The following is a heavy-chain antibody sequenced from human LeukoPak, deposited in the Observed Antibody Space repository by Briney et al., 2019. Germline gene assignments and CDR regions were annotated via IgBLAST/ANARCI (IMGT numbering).Heavy chain of an antibody. D-gene: IGHD1-26*01. CDR2: IRSKAYGGTT. V-gene: IGHV3-49*04. CDR1: GFSFGDYA. J-gene: IGHJ4*02. CDR3: TRASYAGSYYTYYFDY. Sequence: GGSLRLSCTTSGFSFGDYAMSWVRRAPGKGLEWVGFIRSKAYGGTTEYAASVKGRFTISRDDSKSVAYLQMSGLKTEDTALYYCTRASYAGSYYTYYFDYWGQGTLVAVSS.